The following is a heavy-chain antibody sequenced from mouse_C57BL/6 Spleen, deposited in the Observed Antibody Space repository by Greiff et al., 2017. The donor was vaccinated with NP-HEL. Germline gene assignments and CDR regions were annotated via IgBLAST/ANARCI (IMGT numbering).Heavy chain of an antibody. CDR2: ISSGSSTI. Sequence: EVKLVEPGGGLVKPGGSLKLSCAASGFTFSDYGMHWVRQAPEKGLEWVAYISSGSSTIYYADTVKGRFTISRDNAKNTLCLQMTSLRSEDTAMYYCARETAWAMDYWGQGTSVTVSS. J-gene: IGHJ4*01. CDR1: GFTFSDYG. CDR3: ARETAWAMDY. V-gene: IGHV5-17*01. D-gene: IGHD1-2*01.